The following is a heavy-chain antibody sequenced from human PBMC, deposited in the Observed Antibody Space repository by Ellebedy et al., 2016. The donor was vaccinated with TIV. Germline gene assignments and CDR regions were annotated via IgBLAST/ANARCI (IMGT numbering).Heavy chain of an antibody. CDR1: GFTFDNYA. J-gene: IGHJ4*02. CDR2: IWYDGNNK. V-gene: IGHV3-33*08. Sequence: GESLKISXAGSGFTFDNYAMSWVRQAPGKGLEWVAVIWYDGNNKYYADSVKGRFTISRDNSMNTLYLQMNSLKTEDTAVYYCTLYESSGQKGYWGQGTLVTVSS. CDR3: TLYESSGQKGY. D-gene: IGHD3-22*01.